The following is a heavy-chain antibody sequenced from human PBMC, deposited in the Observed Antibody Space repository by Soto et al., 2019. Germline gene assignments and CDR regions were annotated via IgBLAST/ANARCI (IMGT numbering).Heavy chain of an antibody. J-gene: IGHJ4*02. CDR3: ARSVEGHFHY. CDR2: ITSDTNTI. Sequence: EVQLVESGGGLVQPGGSLRLTCAASGFPFSIYSMNWVRQAPGKGLEWSSYITSDTNTIKYADSVKGRFTISRDNAKNLVYLQMNSLRDEDTAVYFCARSVEGHFHYWGQGTVVTVSS. D-gene: IGHD6-19*01. CDR1: GFPFSIYS. V-gene: IGHV3-48*02.